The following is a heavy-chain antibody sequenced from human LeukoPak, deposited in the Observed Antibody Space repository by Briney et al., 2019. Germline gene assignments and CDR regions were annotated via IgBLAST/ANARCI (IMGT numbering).Heavy chain of an antibody. D-gene: IGHD3-10*01. Sequence: SETLSLTRTVSGGSVSSGSYYWSWIRQPPGKGLEWIGYIYYSGSTNYNPSLKSRVTISVDTSKNQFSLKLSSVTAADTAVYYCARFGGGGYWGQGTLVTVSS. CDR2: IYYSGST. V-gene: IGHV4-61*01. J-gene: IGHJ4*02. CDR3: ARFGGGGY. CDR1: GGSVSSGSYY.